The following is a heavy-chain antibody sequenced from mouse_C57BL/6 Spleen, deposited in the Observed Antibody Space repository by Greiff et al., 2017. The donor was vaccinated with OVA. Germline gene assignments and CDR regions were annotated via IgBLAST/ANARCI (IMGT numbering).Heavy chain of an antibody. D-gene: IGHD1-1*01. CDR1: GYTFTSYW. V-gene: IGHV1-64*01. Sequence: VQLQQPGAELVKPGASVKLSCKASGYTFTSYWMHWVKQRPGQGLEWIGMIHPNSGSTNYNEKFKSKATLTVDKSSSTAYMQLSSLTSEDSAVYYCARDTTVVGAMDYWGQGTSVTVSS. J-gene: IGHJ4*01. CDR3: ARDTTVVGAMDY. CDR2: IHPNSGST.